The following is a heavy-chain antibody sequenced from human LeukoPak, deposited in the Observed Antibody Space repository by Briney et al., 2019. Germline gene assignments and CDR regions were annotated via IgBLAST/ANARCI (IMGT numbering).Heavy chain of an antibody. V-gene: IGHV4-61*02. J-gene: IGHJ4*02. CDR1: GGSISSGSCY. CDR2: IYTSGST. Sequence: PSETLSLTCTVSGGSISSGSCYWSWIRQPAGKGLEWIGRIYTSGSTNYNPSLKSRVTISVDTSKNQFSLKLSPVTAADTAVYYCARLGGYGSGSYYNNYYFDYWGQGTLVTVSS. CDR3: ARLGGYGSGSYYNNYYFDY. D-gene: IGHD3-10*01.